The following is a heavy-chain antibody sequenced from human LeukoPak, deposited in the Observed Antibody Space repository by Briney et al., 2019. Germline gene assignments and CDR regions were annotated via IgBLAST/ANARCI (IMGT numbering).Heavy chain of an antibody. CDR1: GGSISSSSYY. Sequence: SETLSLTCTVPGGSISSSSYYWGWIRQPPGKGLEWIARILYSGTTSYNPSLRSRFTIPVNTSKNQFFLKLTSVTPTTPASYSCARVARVTYGSGSLPVYYYYYYMYVWGKGNTVRVSS. V-gene: IGHV4-39*07. CDR2: ILYSGTT. J-gene: IGHJ6*03. CDR3: ARVARVTYGSGSLPVYYYYYYMYV. D-gene: IGHD3-10*01.